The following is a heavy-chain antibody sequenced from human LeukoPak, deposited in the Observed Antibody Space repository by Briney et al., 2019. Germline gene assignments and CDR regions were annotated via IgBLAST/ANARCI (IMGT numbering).Heavy chain of an antibody. CDR3: ARKGTSCYRGPPGCWFDP. V-gene: IGHV3-23*01. CDR1: GFTFSSYA. D-gene: IGHD2-2*02. Sequence: GGSLRLSCAASGFTFSSYAMSWVRQAPGKGLEWVSAISGSGGSTYYADSVKGRFTISRDNSKNTLYLQVNSLRAEDTAVYYCARKGTSCYRGPPGCWFDPWGQGTLVTVSS. CDR2: ISGSGGST. J-gene: IGHJ5*02.